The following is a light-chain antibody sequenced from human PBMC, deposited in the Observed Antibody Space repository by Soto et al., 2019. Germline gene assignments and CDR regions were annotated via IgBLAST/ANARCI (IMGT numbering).Light chain of an antibody. J-gene: IGKJ1*01. CDR3: QQYKSYPWT. CDR1: QSISSG. V-gene: IGKV1-5*03. CDR2: KAS. Sequence: DLQMTPSPSTLSASVGALATTPFRASQSISSGLAWYQQKPGKAPKLLIYKASSLESGVPSRFSGSGSGTEFTLTISSLQPDDVATYYCQQYKSYPWTCGQGTKGDIK.